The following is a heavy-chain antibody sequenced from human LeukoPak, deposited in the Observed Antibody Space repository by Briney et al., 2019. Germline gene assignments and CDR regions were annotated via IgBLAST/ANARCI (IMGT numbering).Heavy chain of an antibody. V-gene: IGHV4-39*01. CDR2: IYYSGST. CDR1: GGSISSSSYY. J-gene: IGHJ4*02. CDR3: ARKDYGDHRGFEY. D-gene: IGHD4-17*01. Sequence: SETLSLTCTVSGGSISSSSYYWGWIRQPPGKGLEWIGSIYYSGSTYYNPSLKSRVTISVDTSKNQFSLKLSSVTAADTAVYYWARKDYGDHRGFEYWGQGTLVTVSS.